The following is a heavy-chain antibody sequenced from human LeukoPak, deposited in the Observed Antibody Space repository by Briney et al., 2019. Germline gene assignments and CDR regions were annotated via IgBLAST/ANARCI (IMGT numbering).Heavy chain of an antibody. CDR2: INPSGGST. CDR1: GYTFTSYY. V-gene: IGHV1-46*01. D-gene: IGHD5-18*01. CDR3: ARPLYSYGTVTFDY. J-gene: IGHJ4*02. Sequence: RASVTVSCKASGYTFTSYYMHWVRQAPGQGLEWMGIINPSGGSTSYAQKFQGRVTMTRETSTGTVYMELSSLRSEDTAVYYCARPLYSYGTVTFDYWGQGTLVTVSS.